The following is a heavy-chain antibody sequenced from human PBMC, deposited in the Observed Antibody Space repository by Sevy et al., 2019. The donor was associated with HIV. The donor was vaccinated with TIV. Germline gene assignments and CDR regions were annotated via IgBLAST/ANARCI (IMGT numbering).Heavy chain of an antibody. CDR3: ARLSDYSNLFARAYGSSGYRYDAFDI. CDR1: GYTFTSYD. CDR2: MNPNSGNT. V-gene: IGHV1-8*01. Sequence: ASVKVSCKASGYTFTSYDINWVRQATGQGLEWMGWMNPNSGNTGYAQKFQGRVTMTRNTSISTAYMELSSLRSEDTAVYYCARLSDYSNLFARAYGSSGYRYDAFDIWGQGTMVTVSS. J-gene: IGHJ3*02. D-gene: IGHD3-22*01.